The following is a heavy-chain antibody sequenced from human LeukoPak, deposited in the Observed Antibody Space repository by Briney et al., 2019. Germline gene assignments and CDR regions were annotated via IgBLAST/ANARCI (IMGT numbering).Heavy chain of an antibody. V-gene: IGHV4-59*08. Sequence: PSETLSLTCTVSGGSISSYYWSWIRQPPGKGLEWIGYIYYSGSTNYNPSLKSRVTISVDTSKNQFSLKLSSVTAADTAVYYCARQSGHSSGWSYYYYYYMDVWGKGTTVTISS. J-gene: IGHJ6*03. CDR1: GGSISSYY. CDR2: IYYSGST. D-gene: IGHD6-19*01. CDR3: ARQSGHSSGWSYYYYYYMDV.